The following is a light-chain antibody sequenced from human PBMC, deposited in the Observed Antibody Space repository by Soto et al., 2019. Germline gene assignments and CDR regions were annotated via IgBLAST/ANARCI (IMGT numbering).Light chain of an antibody. CDR2: GNT. Sequence: QSVLTQPPSVSGAPGQRVTISCTGSSSDIGAGYDVHWYQQLPGTAPKLLIYGNTNRPSGVPDRFSGSKSGTSASLAITGLQADDEADYYCQSYDTTLRGSVFGGGTHLTVL. V-gene: IGLV1-40*01. CDR1: SSDIGAGYD. J-gene: IGLJ2*01. CDR3: QSYDTTLRGSV.